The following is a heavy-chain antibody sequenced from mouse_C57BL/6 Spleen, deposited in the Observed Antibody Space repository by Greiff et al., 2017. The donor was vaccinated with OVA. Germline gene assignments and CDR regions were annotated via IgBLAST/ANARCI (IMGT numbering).Heavy chain of an antibody. D-gene: IGHD2-4*01. Sequence: VQLQQSGAELVKPGASVKLSCKASGYTFTEYTIHWVKQRSGQGLEWMGWVYPGSGSRKYNENIKDKATLTADKSSSTVYMELSRLTSEDSAVYFCARHEVRDYDYFDYWGQGTTLTVSS. CDR3: ARHEVRDYDYFDY. CDR1: GYTFTEYT. J-gene: IGHJ2*01. CDR2: VYPGSGSR. V-gene: IGHV1-62-2*01.